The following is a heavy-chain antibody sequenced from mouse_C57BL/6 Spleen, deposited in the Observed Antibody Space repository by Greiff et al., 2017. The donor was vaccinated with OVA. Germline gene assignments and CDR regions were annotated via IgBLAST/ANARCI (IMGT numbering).Heavy chain of an antibody. V-gene: IGHV3-1*01. CDR3: ARGLLRSWYFDV. Sequence: EVQGVESGPGMVKPSQSLSLTCTVTGYSITSGYDWHWIRHFPGNKLEWMGYISYSGSTNYNPSLKSRISITHDTSKNHFFLKLNSVTTEDTATYYCARGLLRSWYFDVWGTGTTVTVSS. CDR1: GYSITSGYD. D-gene: IGHD1-1*01. CDR2: ISYSGST. J-gene: IGHJ1*03.